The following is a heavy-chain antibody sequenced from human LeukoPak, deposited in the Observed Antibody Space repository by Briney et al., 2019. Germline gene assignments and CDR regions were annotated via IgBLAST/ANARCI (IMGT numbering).Heavy chain of an antibody. Sequence: GGSLRLSCAASGFTFSSYEMNWVRQAPGKGLEWVSYISSSGSTIYYADSVKGRFTISRDNAKNSLYLQMNSLRAEDTAVYYCARRDTAMGFDYWGQGTLVTVSS. D-gene: IGHD5-18*01. CDR3: ARRDTAMGFDY. J-gene: IGHJ4*02. V-gene: IGHV3-48*03. CDR2: ISSSGSTI. CDR1: GFTFSSYE.